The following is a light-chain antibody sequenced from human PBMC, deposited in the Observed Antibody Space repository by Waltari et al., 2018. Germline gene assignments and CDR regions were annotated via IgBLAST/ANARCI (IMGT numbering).Light chain of an antibody. CDR3: ASWDDDMHGYA. Sequence: QSVLPQPPSASGTPGPGVTIPCSGSRSNTGINTVNSYQKLPGTAPKLVIYRNDERPSGVPDRFSGSRSGTSASLAISGLHSEDEADYYCASWDDDMHGYAFGTGTKVTVL. CDR1: RSNTGINT. J-gene: IGLJ1*01. V-gene: IGLV1-44*01. CDR2: RND.